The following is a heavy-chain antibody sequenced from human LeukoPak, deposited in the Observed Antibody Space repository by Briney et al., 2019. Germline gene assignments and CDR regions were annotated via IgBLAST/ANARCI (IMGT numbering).Heavy chain of an antibody. V-gene: IGHV1-2*02. J-gene: IGHJ5*02. Sequence: GASVKVSCKASGYTFTGYYMHWVRQAPGQGLEWMGWITPNSGGTNYAQKFQGRVTMTRDTSISTAYMELSRLRSDDTAVYYCARDPVYSSSWYNWFDPWGQGTLVTVSS. CDR2: ITPNSGGT. CDR3: ARDPVYSSSWYNWFDP. CDR1: GYTFTGYY. D-gene: IGHD6-13*01.